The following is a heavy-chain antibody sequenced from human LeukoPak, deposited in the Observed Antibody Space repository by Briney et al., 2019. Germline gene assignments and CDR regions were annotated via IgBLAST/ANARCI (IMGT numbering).Heavy chain of an antibody. CDR1: GGTFSSYA. V-gene: IGHV1-69*01. CDR2: IIPIFGTA. CDR3: AAESLAVASDYYYYGMDV. D-gene: IGHD6-19*01. J-gene: IGHJ6*02. Sequence: SVKVSCKASGGTFSSYAISWVRQAPGQGLEWMGGIIPIFGTANYAQKFQGRVTITADESTSTAYMELSSLRSEDTAVYYCAAESLAVASDYYYYGMDVWGQGTTVTVSS.